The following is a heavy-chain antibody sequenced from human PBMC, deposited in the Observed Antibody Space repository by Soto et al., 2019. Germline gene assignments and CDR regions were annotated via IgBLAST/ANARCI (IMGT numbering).Heavy chain of an antibody. V-gene: IGHV4-31*03. D-gene: IGHD3-10*01. J-gene: IGHJ4*02. CDR2: IYYSGST. CDR3: AREYGSGSYRFDY. Sequence: LSLTCTVSGGSISSGGYYWSWIRQHPGKGLEWIGYIYYSGSTYYNPSLKSRVTISVDTSKNQFSLKLSSVTAADTAVYYCAREYGSGSYRFDYWGQGTLVTVSS. CDR1: GGSISSGGYY.